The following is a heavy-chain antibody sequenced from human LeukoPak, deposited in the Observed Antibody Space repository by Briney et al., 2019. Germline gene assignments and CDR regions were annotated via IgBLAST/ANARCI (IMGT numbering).Heavy chain of an antibody. Sequence: SETLSLTCTVSGFSINSDHWSWIRQPPGKGLEWIGCISYTGSTHYNPSLKSRVTILVDTSKNHFSLKLSSVTAADTAVYYCASVRGLGVITPYLDYWGQGTLVTVSS. CDR2: ISYTGST. V-gene: IGHV4-59*08. J-gene: IGHJ4*02. D-gene: IGHD3-16*02. CDR3: ASVRGLGVITPYLDY. CDR1: GFSINSDH.